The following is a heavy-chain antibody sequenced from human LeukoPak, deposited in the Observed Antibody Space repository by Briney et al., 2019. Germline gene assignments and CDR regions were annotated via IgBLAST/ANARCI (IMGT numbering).Heavy chain of an antibody. J-gene: IGHJ4*02. CDR1: GVTFSTYA. D-gene: IGHD4-17*01. CDR3: AKDVYGDYGGLDY. V-gene: IGHV3-23*01. CDR2: IRGSDGST. Sequence: PGGSLRLSCAASGVTFSTYAMSWVRQAPGKGLEWVSSIRGSDGSTYYADSVKGRFAISRDNSKNTLYLQMNSLRAEDTAVYYCAKDVYGDYGGLDYWGQGTLVTVSS.